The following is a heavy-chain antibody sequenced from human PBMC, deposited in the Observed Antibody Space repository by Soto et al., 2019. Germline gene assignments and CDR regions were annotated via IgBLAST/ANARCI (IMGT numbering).Heavy chain of an antibody. Sequence: SVKVSCKASGGTFSSYAISWLRQAPGQGLEWMGGIIPIFGTANYAQKFQGRVTITADESTSTAYMELSSLRSEDTAVYYCARDKPGYSYGSYYFDYWGQGTLVTVSS. D-gene: IGHD5-18*01. V-gene: IGHV1-69*13. CDR3: ARDKPGYSYGSYYFDY. J-gene: IGHJ4*02. CDR1: GGTFSSYA. CDR2: IIPIFGTA.